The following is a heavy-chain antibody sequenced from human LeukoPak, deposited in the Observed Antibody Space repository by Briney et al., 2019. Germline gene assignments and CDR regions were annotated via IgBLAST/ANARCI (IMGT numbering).Heavy chain of an antibody. Sequence: PGRSLRLSCEAPGFTFDDFWMHWVRPAPREGLGWVSTISWNSASVGYVDSVKGRFTISRDNAKKTLYLQMNSLRPEDTALYYCAKDYGYSSSWYDYWGQGTLVTVSS. V-gene: IGHV3-9*01. D-gene: IGHD6-13*01. CDR3: AKDYGYSSSWYDY. J-gene: IGHJ4*02. CDR1: GFTFDDFW. CDR2: ISWNSASV.